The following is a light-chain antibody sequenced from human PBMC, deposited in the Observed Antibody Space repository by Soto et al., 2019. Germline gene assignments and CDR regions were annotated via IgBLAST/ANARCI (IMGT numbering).Light chain of an antibody. J-gene: IGKJ4*01. CDR2: WAS. CDR3: HQYYTTPRLT. Sequence: DIVMTQSPDSLALSLGERATMNCRSSQSVLYSSDNKNYLAWYQHKPGQPPKLLIYWASTRQSGVPDRFSGSGSGTDFTLTISGLRADDVAVYYCHQYYTTPRLTFGGGTRVEI. V-gene: IGKV4-1*01. CDR1: QSVLYSSDNKNY.